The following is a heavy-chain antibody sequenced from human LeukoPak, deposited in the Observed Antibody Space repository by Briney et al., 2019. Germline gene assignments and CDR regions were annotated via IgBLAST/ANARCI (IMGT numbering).Heavy chain of an antibody. Sequence: GGSLRLSCAASGFTFSSYAMSWVRQAPGKGLEWVSAISGSGGRTYYADSAKGRFTITRDNSKNTLYLQMNSLRAEDTAVYYCAKSRAVTTASVDYWGQGTLVTVSS. V-gene: IGHV3-23*01. CDR3: AKSRAVTTASVDY. CDR1: GFTFSSYA. J-gene: IGHJ4*02. D-gene: IGHD4-17*01. CDR2: ISGSGGRT.